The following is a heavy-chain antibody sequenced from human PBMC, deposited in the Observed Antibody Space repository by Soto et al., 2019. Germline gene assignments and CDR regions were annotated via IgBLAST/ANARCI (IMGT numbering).Heavy chain of an antibody. Sequence: PGESLKISCKGSGYSFTSYWIGWVRQMPGKGLEWMGIIYPGDSDTRYSPSFQGQVTISADKSISTAYLQWSSLKASDTAMYYCARLGYYYDSSGYYEGVYYYYYGMDVWGQGTTVTVSS. CDR3: ARLGYYYDSSGYYEGVYYYYYGMDV. D-gene: IGHD3-22*01. V-gene: IGHV5-51*01. CDR2: IYPGDSDT. CDR1: GYSFTSYW. J-gene: IGHJ6*02.